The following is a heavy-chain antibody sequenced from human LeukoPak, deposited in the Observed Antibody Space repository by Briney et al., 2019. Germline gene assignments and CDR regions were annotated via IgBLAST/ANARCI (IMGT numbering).Heavy chain of an antibody. CDR3: AREGAGRWIDY. CDR2: ISYDGSNK. CDR1: GFTFSSYA. J-gene: IGHJ4*02. Sequence: GRSLRLSCAASGFTFSSYAMHWVRQAPGKGLEWVAVISYDGSNKYYADSVKGRFTISRDNSKNTLYLQMNSLRAEDTAVYYCAREGAGRWIDYWGQGTLVTVSS. V-gene: IGHV3-30*04. D-gene: IGHD1-14*01.